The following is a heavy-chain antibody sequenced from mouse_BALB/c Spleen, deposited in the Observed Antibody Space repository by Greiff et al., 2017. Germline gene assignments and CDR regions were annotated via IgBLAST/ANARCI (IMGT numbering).Heavy chain of an antibody. CDR3: ARDRDGNPEMDH. J-gene: IGHJ4*01. V-gene: IGHV7-3*02. Sequence: EVKLVESGGGLVQPGGSLRLSCATSGFTFTDYYMSWVRQPPGKALEWLGFIRNKANGYTTEYSASVKGRFTISRDNSQSILYLQMNTLRAEDSATYYCARDRDGNPEMDHWGQGTSVTVSS. CDR1: GFTFTDYY. CDR2: IRNKANGYTT. D-gene: IGHD2-1*01.